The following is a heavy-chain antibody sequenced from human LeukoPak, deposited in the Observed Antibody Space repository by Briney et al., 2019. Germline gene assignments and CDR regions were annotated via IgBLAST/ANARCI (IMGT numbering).Heavy chain of an antibody. J-gene: IGHJ4*02. CDR1: GGSISSRGYY. V-gene: IGHV4-39*07. D-gene: IGHD1-26*01. Sequence: AETLSLTCTVSGGSISSRGYYGGWIRQPPGRGLEYFASIDSSGNTYYNPSLQSRVTLSADTSRNQFSLRLSSVSAADTAVYYCARGDGGSYYFDYWGQGTLVTVSS. CDR3: ARGDGGSYYFDY. CDR2: IDSSGNT.